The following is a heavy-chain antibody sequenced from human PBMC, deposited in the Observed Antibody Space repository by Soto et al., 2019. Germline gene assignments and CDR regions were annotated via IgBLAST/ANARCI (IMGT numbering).Heavy chain of an antibody. CDR2: IWQDGSNE. J-gene: IGHJ4*02. V-gene: IGHV3-33*01. CDR1: EFALRSFG. D-gene: IGHD2-15*01. Sequence: QVQLVESGGGVVQPGRSLRLSCAASEFALRSFGMHWVRQAPGKGLEWVAVIWQDGSNEFYAGSVKGRFTISRDNSKNTLYLQMNSLRAEDTAVYYCARGGVVGYCSGGRCSDFDYWGQGTLVTVSS. CDR3: ARGGVVGYCSGGRCSDFDY.